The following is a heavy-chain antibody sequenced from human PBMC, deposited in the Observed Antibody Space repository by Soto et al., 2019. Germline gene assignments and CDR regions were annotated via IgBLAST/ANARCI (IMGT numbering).Heavy chain of an antibody. CDR2: ISAYNGNT. CDR1: GYTFTSYG. D-gene: IGHD4-17*01. V-gene: IGHV1-18*01. J-gene: IGHJ6*02. CDR3: ARDRLLGDYAYYYYYYGMDV. Sequence: GASVKVSCKASGYTFTSYGISWVRQAPGQGLEWMGWISAYNGNTNYAQKLQGRVTMTTDTSTSTAYMELRSLRSDDTAVYYCARDRLLGDYAYYYYYYGMDVWGQGTTVTVS.